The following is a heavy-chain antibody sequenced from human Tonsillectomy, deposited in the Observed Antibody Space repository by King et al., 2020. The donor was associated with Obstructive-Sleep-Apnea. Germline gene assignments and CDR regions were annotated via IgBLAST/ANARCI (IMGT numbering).Heavy chain of an antibody. V-gene: IGHV1-8*01. D-gene: IGHD6-13*01. CDR1: VYTFTNYD. Sequence: QLVQSGAEVKKPGASVKVSCKASVYTFTNYDINWVRQATGQGLEWMGWMNPNSGYRGYAQNFQGRVTMTRKTSINTAYMELSSLRAEDTAVYYCARGYVRQQLVLNYWGQGTLVTVSS. CDR3: ARGYVRQQLVLNY. J-gene: IGHJ4*02. CDR2: MNPNSGYR.